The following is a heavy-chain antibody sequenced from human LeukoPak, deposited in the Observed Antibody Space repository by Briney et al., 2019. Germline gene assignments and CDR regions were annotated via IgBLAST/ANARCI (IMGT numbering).Heavy chain of an antibody. CDR1: GFTFSDHY. CDR2: IRNKANSYST. Sequence: GGSLRLSCAASGFTFSDHYIDWVRQSPRKGLEWVGRIRNKANSYSTDYAASVEGRFTISGDESKNSLYLQMNSLRADDTAVYYCAKHLAERIDYYYYYMDVWGKGTTVTVSS. J-gene: IGHJ6*03. V-gene: IGHV3-72*01. D-gene: IGHD1-26*01. CDR3: AKHLAERIDYYYYYMDV.